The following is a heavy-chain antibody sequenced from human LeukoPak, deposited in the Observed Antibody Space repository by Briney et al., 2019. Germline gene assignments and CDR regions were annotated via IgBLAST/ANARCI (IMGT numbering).Heavy chain of an antibody. J-gene: IGHJ4*02. Sequence: GGSLRLSCAASGFTFSSYAMSWVRQAPGNGLEWVSAISGSGGSTYYADSVKGRFTISRDNSKNTLYLQMNSLRAEDTAVYYCAKDISEANTVTAFDYWGQGTLVTVSS. D-gene: IGHD4-17*01. CDR3: AKDISEANTVTAFDY. CDR2: ISGSGGST. V-gene: IGHV3-23*01. CDR1: GFTFSSYA.